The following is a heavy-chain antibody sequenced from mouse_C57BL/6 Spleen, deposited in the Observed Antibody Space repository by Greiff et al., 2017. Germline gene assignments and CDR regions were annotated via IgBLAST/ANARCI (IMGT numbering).Heavy chain of an antibody. Sequence: VQLQQSGPGLVQPSQSLSITCTVSGFSLTSYGVHWVRQSPGKGLEWLGVIWSGGSTDYNAAFISRMGISKDSSKSKVFFKMNSLQADDTAIYYCARKGLNYAMDYWGQGTSVTVSS. CDR2: IWSGGST. CDR3: ARKGLNYAMDY. CDR1: GFSLTSYG. V-gene: IGHV2-2*01. D-gene: IGHD1-3*01. J-gene: IGHJ4*01.